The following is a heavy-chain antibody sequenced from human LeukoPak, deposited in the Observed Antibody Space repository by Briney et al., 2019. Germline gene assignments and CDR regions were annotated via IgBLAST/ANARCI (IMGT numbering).Heavy chain of an antibody. J-gene: IGHJ4*02. CDR2: ISGSGAST. Sequence: GGSLRLSCAASGFTFSSYAMSWVRQTPGKGLGWGSTISGSGASTYYADSVKGRFTVSRDSSKTTLHLQMKSLRAADTAVYYCAQSPLRSGDYHFDSWGQGTLLTVSS. CDR1: GFTFSSYA. V-gene: IGHV3-23*01. CDR3: AQSPLRSGDYHFDS. D-gene: IGHD3-3*01.